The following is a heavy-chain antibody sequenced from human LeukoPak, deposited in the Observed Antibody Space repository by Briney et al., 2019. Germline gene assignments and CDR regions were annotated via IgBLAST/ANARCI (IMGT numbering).Heavy chain of an antibody. Sequence: SVKVSCKASGGTFSSYAISWVRQAPGQGLEWMGGIIPIFGTANYAQKFQGRVTITADESTSTAYMELSSLRSEDTAVYYCASWYYYDSSGYYYFDYWGQGTLVTVSS. V-gene: IGHV1-69*13. CDR3: ASWYYYDSSGYYYFDY. CDR1: GGTFSSYA. CDR2: IIPIFGTA. D-gene: IGHD3-22*01. J-gene: IGHJ4*02.